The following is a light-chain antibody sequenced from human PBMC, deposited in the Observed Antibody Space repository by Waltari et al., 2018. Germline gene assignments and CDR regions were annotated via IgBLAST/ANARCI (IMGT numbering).Light chain of an antibody. CDR1: DSDVGAYDF. CDR2: EVS. CDR3: SSYTTSSAPGV. Sequence: QSALTQPASVSGSPGQSITISCSGTDSDVGAYDFVSWYQQHPGKAPHLIIYEVSNRPSGISNLVSASKSGNTASLTSSGLQAEDEADYYCSSYTTSSAPGVFGTGTRVTVL. J-gene: IGLJ1*01. V-gene: IGLV2-14*01.